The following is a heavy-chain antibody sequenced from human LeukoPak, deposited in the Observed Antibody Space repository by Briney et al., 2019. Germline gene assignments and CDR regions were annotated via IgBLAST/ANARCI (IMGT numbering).Heavy chain of an antibody. CDR1: GGSFSGYY. Sequence: SETLSLTCAVYGGSFSGYYWRWIRQPPGKGLEWIGEINHSGSTNYNPSLKSRVTISVDTSKNQFSLKLSSVTAADTAVYYCARGSSKFPSVAGKPVDYWGQGTLVTVSS. V-gene: IGHV4-34*01. J-gene: IGHJ4*02. CDR2: INHSGST. D-gene: IGHD6-19*01. CDR3: ARGSSKFPSVAGKPVDY.